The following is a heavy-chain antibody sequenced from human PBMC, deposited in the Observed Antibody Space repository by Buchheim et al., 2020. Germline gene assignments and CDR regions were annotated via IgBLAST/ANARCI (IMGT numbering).Heavy chain of an antibody. Sequence: QLQLQESGPGLVKPSETLSLTCTVSGGSISSSSYYWGWIRQPPGKGLEWIGSIYYSGSTYYNPSLKSRVTISVDTSKNQFSLKLSSVTAADTAVYYCARQVASSGRLSYYFDYGGQGTL. CDR1: GGSISSSSYY. CDR2: IYYSGST. V-gene: IGHV4-39*01. D-gene: IGHD6-19*01. CDR3: ARQVASSGRLSYYFDY. J-gene: IGHJ4*02.